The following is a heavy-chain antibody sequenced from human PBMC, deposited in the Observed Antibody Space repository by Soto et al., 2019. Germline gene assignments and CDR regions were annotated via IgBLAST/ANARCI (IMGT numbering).Heavy chain of an antibody. J-gene: IGHJ6*02. CDR1: GFTFSSYS. V-gene: IGHV3-48*02. CDR3: ARDDPTRSGLRTYGMDV. Sequence: PGGSLRLSCAASGFTFSSYSMNWVRQAPGKGLEWVSYISSSSSTIYYADSVKGRFTISRDNAKNSLYLQMNSLRDEDTAVYYCARDDPTRSGLRTYGMDVWGQGTTVTVSS. D-gene: IGHD3-16*01. CDR2: ISSSSSTI.